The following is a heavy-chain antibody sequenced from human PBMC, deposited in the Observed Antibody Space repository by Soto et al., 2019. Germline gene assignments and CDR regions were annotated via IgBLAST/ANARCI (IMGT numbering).Heavy chain of an antibody. Sequence: GGSLRLSCAASGFTFSAYAMSWVRQAPGKGLQWVSTISGSGGNTYYADSVKGRFTISRDNSKNTLYLQMNSLRAEDTAVYYCARDGYCSGGSCYSVPVFDYWGQGTLVPSPQ. CDR1: GFTFSAYA. CDR3: ARDGYCSGGSCYSVPVFDY. CDR2: ISGSGGNT. V-gene: IGHV3-23*01. J-gene: IGHJ4*02. D-gene: IGHD2-15*01.